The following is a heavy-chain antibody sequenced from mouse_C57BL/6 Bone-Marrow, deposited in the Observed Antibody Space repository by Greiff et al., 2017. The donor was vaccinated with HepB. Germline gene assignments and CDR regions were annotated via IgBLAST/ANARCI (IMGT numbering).Heavy chain of an antibody. CDR1: GFNIKDDY. Sequence: VQLQHSGAELVRPGASVKLSCTASGFNIKDDYMHWVKQRPEQGLEWIGWIDPENGDTEYASKFQGKATITADTSSNTAYLQLSSLTSEDTAVYYCTTDYSNFFFDYWGQGTTLTVSS. CDR3: TTDYSNFFFDY. J-gene: IGHJ2*01. V-gene: IGHV14-4*01. CDR2: IDPENGDT. D-gene: IGHD2-5*01.